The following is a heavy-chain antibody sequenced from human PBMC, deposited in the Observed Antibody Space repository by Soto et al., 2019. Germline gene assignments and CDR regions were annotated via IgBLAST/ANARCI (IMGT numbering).Heavy chain of an antibody. CDR3: ARHYSSGSRDWFDP. V-gene: IGHV4-39*01. CDR1: GGSINSSSYF. D-gene: IGHD6-19*01. CDR2: IYYSGST. Sequence: PSETLSLTCSVSGGSINSSSYFWGWVRQPPGKGLEWIGSIYYSGSTYYNPSLRSRVTISVDTSKNQFSLKLSSVTAADTAVFYCARHYSSGSRDWFDPWGQGTLVTVSS. J-gene: IGHJ5*02.